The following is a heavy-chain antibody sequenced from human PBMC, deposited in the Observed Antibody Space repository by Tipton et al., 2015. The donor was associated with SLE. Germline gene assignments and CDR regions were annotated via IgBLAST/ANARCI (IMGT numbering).Heavy chain of an antibody. CDR2: IYYRGST. CDR1: GDSIISSSSYY. V-gene: IGHV4-39*02. CDR3: ARPPPYDTSGWGCFES. J-gene: IGHJ4*02. D-gene: IGHD6-19*01. Sequence: LRLSCAVSGDSIISSSSYYWGWIRQTPGKGVEWIGSIYYRGSTYYNPSLKSRVTMSVDTSKNYVSLKLTSVTDADTAVYYCARPPPYDTSGWGCFESWGQGTLVTVFS.